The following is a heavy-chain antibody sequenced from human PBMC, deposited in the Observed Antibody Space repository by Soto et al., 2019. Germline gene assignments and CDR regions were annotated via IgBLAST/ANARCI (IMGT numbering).Heavy chain of an antibody. D-gene: IGHD1-26*01. J-gene: IGHJ2*01. V-gene: IGHV3-66*01. CDR2: IYSAGNT. CDR3: ARDLGSGSVHWYFDL. Sequence: EVQLVESGGGLVQPGGSLRLSCAASGFTVSLNYMTWVRQAPGKGLEWVSLIYSAGNTNYADSVRGRFTISRDNSKNTLYLQMNSLRVEDTAVYYCARDLGSGSVHWYFDLWGRGTLVTVSS. CDR1: GFTVSLNY.